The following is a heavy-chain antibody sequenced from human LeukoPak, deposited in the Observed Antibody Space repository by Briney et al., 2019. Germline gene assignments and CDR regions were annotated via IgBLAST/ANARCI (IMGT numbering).Heavy chain of an antibody. Sequence: PAGSLRLYCAASGFWSSNYDMNWLCQAPGKGLKWVSVITSNGAETYYADSVKGRFTVFRDNSKNTLYLQMNSLRADDTAVYYCAKRDWPYFFDYWGQGTPVTVSS. J-gene: IGHJ4*02. CDR2: ITSNGAET. CDR1: GFWSSNYD. CDR3: AKRDWPYFFDY. V-gene: IGHV3-23*01. D-gene: IGHD3/OR15-3a*01.